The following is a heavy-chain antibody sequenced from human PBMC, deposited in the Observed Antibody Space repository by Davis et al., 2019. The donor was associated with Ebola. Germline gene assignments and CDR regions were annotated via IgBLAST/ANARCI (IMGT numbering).Heavy chain of an antibody. CDR3: ARDLGRRITMMAYGMDV. CDR2: ISSSSSTI. Sequence: PGGSLRLSCAASGFTFSSYSMNWVRQAPGKGLEWVSYISSSSSTIYYADSVKGRFTISRDNAKNSLYLQMNSLRDEDTAVYYCARDLGRRITMMAYGMDVWGQGTTVTVSS. V-gene: IGHV3-48*02. J-gene: IGHJ6*02. CDR1: GFTFSSYS. D-gene: IGHD3-22*01.